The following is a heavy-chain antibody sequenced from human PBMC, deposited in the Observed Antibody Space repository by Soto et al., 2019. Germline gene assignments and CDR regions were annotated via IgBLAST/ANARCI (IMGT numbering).Heavy chain of an antibody. CDR3: ARDPSLGGVVVPAAISGYYYYYMDV. V-gene: IGHV3-21*01. D-gene: IGHD2-2*01. CDR2: ISSSSSYI. Sequence: GGSLRLSCAASGFTFSSYSMNWVRQAPGKGLEWVSSISSSSSYIYYADSVKGRFTISRDNAKNSLYLQMNSLRAEDTAVYYCARDPSLGGVVVPAAISGYYYYYMDVWGKGTTVTVSS. CDR1: GFTFSSYS. J-gene: IGHJ6*03.